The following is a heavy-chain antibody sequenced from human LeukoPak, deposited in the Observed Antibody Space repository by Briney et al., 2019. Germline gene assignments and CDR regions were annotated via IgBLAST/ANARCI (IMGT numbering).Heavy chain of an antibody. CDR1: GYTFTSYG. J-gene: IGHJ3*02. V-gene: IGHV1-18*01. D-gene: IGHD3-16*01. CDR2: ISAYNGNT. Sequence: ASVKVSCKASGYTFTSYGISWVRQAPGQGLEWMGWISAYNGNTNYAQKFQGRVTMTRNTSISTAYMELSSLRSEDTAVYYCARRDYDDAFDIWGQGTMVTVSS. CDR3: ARRDYDDAFDI.